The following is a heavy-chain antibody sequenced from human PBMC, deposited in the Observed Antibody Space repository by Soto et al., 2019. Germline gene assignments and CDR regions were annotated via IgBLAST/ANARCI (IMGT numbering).Heavy chain of an antibody. D-gene: IGHD3-10*01. CDR2: IWYDGTNA. Sequence: QVQLVQSGGGVVQPGKSLRLSCAVSGLTFSDFGMHWVRQAPGKGLEWVSVIWYDGTNAYYADSVKGRFSVSRDNSENTLYFEMNSLRSEDTAVYYCARDPLLIGGPSGRMGGYFDFWGQGDLVTVSS. V-gene: IGHV3-33*01. J-gene: IGHJ4*02. CDR1: GLTFSDFG. CDR3: ARDPLLIGGPSGRMGGYFDF.